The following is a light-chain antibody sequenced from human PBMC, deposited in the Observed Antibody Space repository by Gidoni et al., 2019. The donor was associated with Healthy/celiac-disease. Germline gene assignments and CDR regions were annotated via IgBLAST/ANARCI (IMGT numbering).Light chain of an antibody. CDR1: QSLLHSNGYNY. CDR3: MQALQTPWT. V-gene: IGKV2-28*01. Sequence: DIVMTQSPLSLPVTPGEPASISFRSSQSLLHSNGYNYLDWYLQKPGQSPQLLIYLGSNRASGVPDRFSGSGSGTDFTLKISRVEAEDVGVYYCMQALQTPWTFXXXTKVEIK. CDR2: LGS. J-gene: IGKJ1*01.